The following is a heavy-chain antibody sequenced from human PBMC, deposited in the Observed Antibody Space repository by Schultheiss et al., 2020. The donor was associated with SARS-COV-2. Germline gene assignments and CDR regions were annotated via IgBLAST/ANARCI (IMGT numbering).Heavy chain of an antibody. Sequence: SETLSLTCTVSGGSISSYYWSWIRQPAGKGLEWIGRIYTSGSTNYNPSLKSRVTMSVDTSKNQFSLKLSSVTAADTAVYYCARDNRGSYPYYYYYGMDVWGQGTTVTVSS. CDR1: GGSISSYY. V-gene: IGHV4-4*07. J-gene: IGHJ6*02. D-gene: IGHD1-26*01. CDR2: IYTSGST. CDR3: ARDNRGSYPYYYYYGMDV.